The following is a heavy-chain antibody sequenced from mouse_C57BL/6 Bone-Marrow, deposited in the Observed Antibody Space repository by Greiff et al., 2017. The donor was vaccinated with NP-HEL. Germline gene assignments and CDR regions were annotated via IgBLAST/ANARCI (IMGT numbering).Heavy chain of an antibody. D-gene: IGHD1-1*01. Sequence: QVQLQQSGAELVKPGASVKLSCKASGYTFTSYWMHWVKQRPGQGLEWIGMIHPNSGSTNYNEKFKSKATLTVDKSSSTAYMQLSSLTSEDSAVYYCARWGYYGSSYEVAWFAYWGQGTLVTVSA. V-gene: IGHV1-64*01. J-gene: IGHJ3*01. CDR3: ARWGYYGSSYEVAWFAY. CDR1: GYTFTSYW. CDR2: IHPNSGST.